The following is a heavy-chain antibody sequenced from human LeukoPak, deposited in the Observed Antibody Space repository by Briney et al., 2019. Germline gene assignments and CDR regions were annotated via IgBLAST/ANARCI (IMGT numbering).Heavy chain of an antibody. CDR1: GFTFSSYA. V-gene: IGHV3-23*01. J-gene: IGHJ6*02. D-gene: IGHD3-10*01. CDR3: ARDGFSYGSGSRYYYGMDV. CDR2: ISGSAGST. Sequence: PGGSLRLSCAASGFTFSSYAMSWVRQAPGKGLEWVSAISGSAGSTYYADSVKGRFTISRDNSKNTLYLQMNSLRAVDTAVYNCARDGFSYGSGSRYYYGMDVWGQGTTVTVSS.